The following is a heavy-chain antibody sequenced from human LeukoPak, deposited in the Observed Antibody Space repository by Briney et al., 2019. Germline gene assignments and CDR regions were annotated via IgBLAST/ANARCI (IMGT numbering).Heavy chain of an antibody. CDR2: IKQDGSEE. CDR3: ARGGSYPGC. Sequence: GGSLRLSCAASGFTFSSYWMNWARQAPGKGLEWVAKIKQDGSEEYYVDSVKGRFTISRDNAKNSLFPQTNSLRVEDTAIYYCARGGSYPGCWGQGTLVTVSS. CDR1: GFTFSSYW. D-gene: IGHD1-26*01. J-gene: IGHJ4*02. V-gene: IGHV3-7*03.